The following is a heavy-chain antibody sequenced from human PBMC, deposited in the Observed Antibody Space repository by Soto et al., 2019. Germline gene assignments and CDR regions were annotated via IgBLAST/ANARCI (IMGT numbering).Heavy chain of an antibody. CDR1: GFTFSSYW. CDR2: ISGSVVST. D-gene: IGHD3-22*01. Sequence: GGSLRLSCAASGFTFSSYWMHWVRQAPGKGLEWVSAISGSVVSTYYADSVKGRFTISRDNSKNTLYLQMNSLRAEDTAVYYCAKGSSSGWAYYYYGMDVWGQGTTVTVSS. J-gene: IGHJ6*02. V-gene: IGHV3-23*01. CDR3: AKGSSSGWAYYYYGMDV.